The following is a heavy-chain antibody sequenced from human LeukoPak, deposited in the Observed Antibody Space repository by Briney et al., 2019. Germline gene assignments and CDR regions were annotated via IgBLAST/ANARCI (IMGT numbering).Heavy chain of an antibody. CDR3: ARDYLLNDYGDPRGDVDY. J-gene: IGHJ4*02. CDR2: ISAYNGNT. Sequence: ASVKVSCKASGYTFTSYGISWVRQAPGQGLEWMGWISAYNGNTNYAQKLQGRVTMTTDTSTSTAYMELRSLRSDDTAVYYCARDYLLNDYGDPRGDVDYWGQGTLVTVSS. CDR1: GYTFTSYG. D-gene: IGHD4-17*01. V-gene: IGHV1-18*01.